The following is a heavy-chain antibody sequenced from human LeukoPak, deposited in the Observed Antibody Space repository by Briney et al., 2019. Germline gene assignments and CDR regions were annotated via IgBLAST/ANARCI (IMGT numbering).Heavy chain of an antibody. D-gene: IGHD2-15*01. CDR2: ISAYNGNT. CDR1: GYSFTSYG. CDR3: ARVQSAFSGLNVDY. Sequence: ASVKVSCKASGYSFTSYGISWVRQATGQGLEWMGWISAYNGNTNYAQKLQGRVTMTTDTSTSTAYMELRSLRSDDTAVYYCARVQSAFSGLNVDYWGQGTLVTVSS. V-gene: IGHV1-18*01. J-gene: IGHJ4*02.